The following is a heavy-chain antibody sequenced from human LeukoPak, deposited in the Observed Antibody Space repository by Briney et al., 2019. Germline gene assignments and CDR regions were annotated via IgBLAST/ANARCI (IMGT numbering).Heavy chain of an antibody. CDR2: ISSSGRLM. Sequence: GGSLRLSCAASGFTFSDYYINWIRQAPGKGLEWVSHISSSGRLMQYADSVKGQFTITRDNAQNFMSLQMNSLKPEDTAVYYCARDTNNGLDVWGQGTTVTVSS. D-gene: IGHD1-14*01. J-gene: IGHJ6*02. CDR3: ARDTNNGLDV. CDR1: GFTFSDYY. V-gene: IGHV3-11*01.